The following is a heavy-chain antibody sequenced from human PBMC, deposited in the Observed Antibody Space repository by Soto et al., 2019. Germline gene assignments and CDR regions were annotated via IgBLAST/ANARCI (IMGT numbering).Heavy chain of an antibody. CDR2: IKEDGSEK. CDR1: GFTFSSYW. Sequence: PGGSLRLSCAASGFTFSSYWMSWVRQAPGKGLEWVANIKEDGSEKNYVDSVKGQFTISRDNAKNSLYLQMNSLRAEDTAVYYCARGHQWLATYYFDYWGQGTLVTVSS. V-gene: IGHV3-7*01. J-gene: IGHJ4*02. CDR3: ARGHQWLATYYFDY. D-gene: IGHD6-19*01.